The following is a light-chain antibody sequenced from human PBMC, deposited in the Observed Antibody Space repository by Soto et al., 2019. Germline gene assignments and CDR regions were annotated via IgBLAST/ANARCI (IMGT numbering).Light chain of an antibody. J-gene: IGKJ5*01. CDR3: QQYASAIT. CDR2: GAS. CDR1: QSVRSNY. Sequence: EIVLTQSPGTLSLSPGERATLACRASQSVRSNYLAWYQQKPGQAPRLLIYGASSRATGIPDRFSGSGSGTDFTLTISRLEPDDFALYYCQQYASAITFGQGTRLEIK. V-gene: IGKV3-20*01.